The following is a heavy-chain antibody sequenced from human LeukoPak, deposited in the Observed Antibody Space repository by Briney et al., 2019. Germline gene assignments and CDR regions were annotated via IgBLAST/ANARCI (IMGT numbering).Heavy chain of an antibody. Sequence: GGSLRLSCAASGFTFSDYWIHWVRQAPGKGLVWVSRINTDGSITNYADSVKGRFTISRDNAKNTLYLQMSSLRAEDTAAYYCARDRGPRTGFMVREAYDYWGQGTLVTVSS. CDR3: ARDRGPRTGFMVREAYDY. CDR1: GFTFSDYW. V-gene: IGHV3-74*01. J-gene: IGHJ4*02. D-gene: IGHD3-10*01. CDR2: INTDGSIT.